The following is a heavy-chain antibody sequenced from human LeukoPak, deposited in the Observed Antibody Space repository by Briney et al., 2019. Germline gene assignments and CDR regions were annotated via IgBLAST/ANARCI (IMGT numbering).Heavy chain of an antibody. J-gene: IGHJ5*02. V-gene: IGHV3-7*01. CDR1: GFTFSSYW. D-gene: IGHD3-10*01. Sequence: PGRSLRLSCAASGFTFSSYWMSWVRQAPGKGLEWVANIKQDGSEKYYVDSVKGRFTISRDNAKNSLYLQMNSLRAEDTAVYYCARDSFRGVIYNWFDPWGQGTLVTVSS. CDR3: ARDSFRGVIYNWFDP. CDR2: IKQDGSEK.